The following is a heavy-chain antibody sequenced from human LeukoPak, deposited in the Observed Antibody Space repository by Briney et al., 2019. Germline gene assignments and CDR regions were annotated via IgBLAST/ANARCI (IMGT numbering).Heavy chain of an antibody. Sequence: ASETLSLTCTVSGGSISSYYWSWIRQPPGKGLEWIGYIYYSGSTNYNPSLKSRVTISVDTSKNQFSLKLSSVTAADTAVYYCASVVRGYCSSTSCYKGFWFDPWGQGTLVTVSS. CDR3: ASVVRGYCSSTSCYKGFWFDP. CDR2: IYYSGST. CDR1: GGSISSYY. D-gene: IGHD2-2*02. V-gene: IGHV4-59*08. J-gene: IGHJ5*02.